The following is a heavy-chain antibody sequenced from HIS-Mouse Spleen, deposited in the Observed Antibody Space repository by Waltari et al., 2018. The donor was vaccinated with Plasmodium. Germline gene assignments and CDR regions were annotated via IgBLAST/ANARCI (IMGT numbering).Heavy chain of an antibody. CDR1: GFTVSGHS. J-gene: IGHJ4*02. CDR2: IYSGGST. CDR3: ARAAIAWGSPYYFDY. Sequence: EVQLVETGGGLIQPGGSLSLSCAASGFTVSGHSMSWVRQAPGKGLEWVSVIYSGGSTYYADSVKGRFTISRDNSKNTLYLQMNSLRAEDTAVYYCARAAIAWGSPYYFDYWGQGTLVTVSS. V-gene: IGHV3-53*02. D-gene: IGHD7-27*01.